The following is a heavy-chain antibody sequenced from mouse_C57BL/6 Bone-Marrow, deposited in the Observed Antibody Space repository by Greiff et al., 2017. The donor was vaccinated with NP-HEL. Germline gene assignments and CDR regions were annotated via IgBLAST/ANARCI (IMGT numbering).Heavy chain of an antibody. V-gene: IGHV2-3*01. J-gene: IGHJ4*01. CDR2: IWVAGST. CDR3: AKPSYDYEDYAMDY. CDR1: GFSLTRSG. D-gene: IGHD2-4*01. Sequence: QVQLKESGPGLVAPSQSLSITCTVSGFSLTRSGVRWVRQPPGTGLEWLGVIWVAGSTNYHSALISRLSISKDNSKSQVFLKLNSLHTDDTATYYCAKPSYDYEDYAMDYWGQGTSVTVSS.